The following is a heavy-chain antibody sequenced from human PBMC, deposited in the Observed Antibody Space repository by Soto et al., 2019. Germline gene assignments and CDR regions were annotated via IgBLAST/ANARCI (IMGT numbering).Heavy chain of an antibody. J-gene: IGHJ4*02. CDR3: AREGRSQAHLDY. CDR2: VYFTGGT. Sequence: SETLSLTCAVSGYFIASGYYWGWIRQPPGKGLEWIGYVYFTGGTNYNPSLKSRATISVDTAKDQFSLRLSSVTAADTAVYYCAREGRSQAHLDYWGQGTQVTVSS. CDR1: GYFIASGYY. V-gene: IGHV4-59*01.